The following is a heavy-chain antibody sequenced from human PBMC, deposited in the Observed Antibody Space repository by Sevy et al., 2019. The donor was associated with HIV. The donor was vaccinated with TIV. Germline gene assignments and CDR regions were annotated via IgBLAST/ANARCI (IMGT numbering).Heavy chain of an antibody. J-gene: IGHJ6*02. V-gene: IGHV3-11*01. D-gene: IGHD4-17*01. CDR3: ARDHAKDGEGPDYYDHAMDV. Sequence: GGSLRLSCTASGFTLSDYYISWIRQAPGKGLQWISYMSGSDDSGGDDTIYYADAVKGRFTISRDNAKNSLYLQMSSLRADEPAVYYCARDHAKDGEGPDYYDHAMDVWGRGTTVTVSS. CDR2: MSGSDDSGGDDTI. CDR1: GFTLSDYY.